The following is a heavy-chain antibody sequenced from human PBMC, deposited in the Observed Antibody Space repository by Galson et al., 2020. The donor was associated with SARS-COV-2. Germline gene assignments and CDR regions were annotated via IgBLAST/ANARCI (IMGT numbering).Heavy chain of an antibody. Sequence: IRQPPGKGLEWIGYIYYTGSTYYNPSLKSRVTMSVDTSNNQFSLKLDSATAADTAVYYCARDQSGVFGDWGQGTLVIVSA. V-gene: IGHV4-59*01. CDR3: ARDQSGVFGD. J-gene: IGHJ4*02. D-gene: IGHD3-10*01. CDR2: IYYTGST.